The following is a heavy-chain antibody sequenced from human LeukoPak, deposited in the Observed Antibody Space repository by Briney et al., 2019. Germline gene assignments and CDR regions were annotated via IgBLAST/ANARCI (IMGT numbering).Heavy chain of an antibody. V-gene: IGHV3-7*01. Sequence: ETLSLTCTVSGGSISSGGYYWSWIRQPPGKGLEWVANIKQDGSEKYYVDSVKGRFTISRDNAKNSLYLQMNSLRAEDTAVYYCARGNYGDGLTRGSFDYWGQGTLVTVSS. J-gene: IGHJ4*02. CDR1: GGSISSGGYY. D-gene: IGHD5-24*01. CDR2: IKQDGSEK. CDR3: ARGNYGDGLTRGSFDY.